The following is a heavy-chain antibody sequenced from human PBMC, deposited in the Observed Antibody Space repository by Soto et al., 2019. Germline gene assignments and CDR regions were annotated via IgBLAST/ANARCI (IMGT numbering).Heavy chain of an antibody. Sequence: GGSLRLSCLASGFTFSTYAMHWARQAPGRGLEYVSSISHNGVSTYYTDSVKGRFTISRDNSKNTLFLQMTSLRAEDTAVYYCVKDRWVDYWGQGTLVTVSS. CDR3: VKDRWVDY. J-gene: IGHJ4*02. D-gene: IGHD6-13*01. CDR1: GFTFSTYA. V-gene: IGHV3-64D*06. CDR2: ISHNGVST.